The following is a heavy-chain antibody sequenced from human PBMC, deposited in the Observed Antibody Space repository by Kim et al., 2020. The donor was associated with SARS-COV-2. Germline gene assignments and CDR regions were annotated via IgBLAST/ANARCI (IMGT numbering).Heavy chain of an antibody. V-gene: IGHV3-21*01. CDR1: GFTFSSYS. Sequence: GGSLRLSCAASGFTFSSYSMNWVRQAPGKGLEWVSSISSSSSYIYYADSVKGRFTISRDNAKNSLYLQMNSLRAEDTAVYYCARGGYSYGYYNYWGQGTLVTVSS. J-gene: IGHJ4*02. CDR3: ARGGYSYGYYNY. D-gene: IGHD5-18*01. CDR2: ISSSSSYI.